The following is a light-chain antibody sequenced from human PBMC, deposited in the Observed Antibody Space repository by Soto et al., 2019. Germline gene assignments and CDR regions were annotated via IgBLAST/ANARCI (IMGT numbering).Light chain of an antibody. Sequence: DVQMTQSPSSLSASVGDRVTITCRASQGIRNYVAWYQQKPGKAPKLLIYDASALKRGVPPRFSGSGSGTEFTLTISSLQPDDFATYYCQQYDSYSEAFGQGTKVDIK. V-gene: IGKV1-5*01. J-gene: IGKJ1*01. CDR2: DAS. CDR3: QQYDSYSEA. CDR1: QGIRNY.